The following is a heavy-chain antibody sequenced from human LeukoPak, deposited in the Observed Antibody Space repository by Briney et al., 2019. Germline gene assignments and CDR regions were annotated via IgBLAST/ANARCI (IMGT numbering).Heavy chain of an antibody. V-gene: IGHV4-39*01. Sequence: SETLSLTCTVSGGSISSSSYYWGWIRQPPGEGLEWIGSINYSGSTHYNPSLKGRVTISVDTSKNQFSLKLTSVTAADTAVYYCARRPGYSSSWYYFDYWGQGTLVTVSA. D-gene: IGHD6-13*01. J-gene: IGHJ4*02. CDR2: INYSGST. CDR3: ARRPGYSSSWYYFDY. CDR1: GGSISSSSYY.